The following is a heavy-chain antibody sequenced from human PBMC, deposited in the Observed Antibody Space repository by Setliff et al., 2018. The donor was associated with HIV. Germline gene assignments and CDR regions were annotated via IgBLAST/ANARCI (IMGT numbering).Heavy chain of an antibody. J-gene: IGHJ6*03. CDR2: INHSGST. Sequence: SETLSLTCAVYGGSFSGYYWSWIRQPPGKGLEWIGEINHSGSTNYSPSLKSRVTISVDTSKNQFSLKLSSVTAADTAVYYCAGGIVVVPAAMHYYMDVWGKGTTVTVS. CDR3: AGGIVVVPAAMHYYMDV. V-gene: IGHV4-34*01. CDR1: GGSFSGYY. D-gene: IGHD2-2*01.